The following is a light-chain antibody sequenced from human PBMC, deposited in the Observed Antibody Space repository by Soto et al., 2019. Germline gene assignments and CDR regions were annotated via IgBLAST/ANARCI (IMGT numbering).Light chain of an antibody. CDR2: EVS. Sequence: QSVLTQPPSASGSPGQSVTISCTGTSSDVGGYNYVSWYQQHPGKAPKLMIYEVSKRPSGVSDRFSGSKSGNTASLTVSGLQAEDEADYYCSSYAGSNTPVLFGGGTKLTVL. J-gene: IGLJ2*01. V-gene: IGLV2-8*01. CDR1: SSDVGGYNY. CDR3: SSYAGSNTPVL.